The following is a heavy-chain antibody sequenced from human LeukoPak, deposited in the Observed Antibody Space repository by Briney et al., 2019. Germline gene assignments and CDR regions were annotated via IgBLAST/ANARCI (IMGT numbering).Heavy chain of an antibody. CDR1: GYTFASYG. CDR3: ARVRVGLPAAGTYYYMDV. D-gene: IGHD6-13*01. J-gene: IGHJ6*03. CDR2: IIPIFGTA. V-gene: IGHV1-69*05. Sequence: SMKVSCKASGYTFASYGISWVRQAPGQGLEWMGGIIPIFGTANYAQKFQGRVTITTDESTSTAYMELSSLRSEDTAVYYCARVRVGLPAAGTYYYMDVWGKGTTVTVSS.